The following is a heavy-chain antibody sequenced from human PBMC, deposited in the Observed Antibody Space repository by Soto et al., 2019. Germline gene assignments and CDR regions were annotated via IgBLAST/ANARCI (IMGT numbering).Heavy chain of an antibody. CDR2: IYYSGLT. D-gene: IGHD4-17*01. CDR3: ARSGDYTNYYYYYMDV. CDR1: GGYINNYY. J-gene: IGHJ6*03. Sequence: PSETLSLTCTVSGGYINNYYWSWIRQPPGMGLEWIGYIYYSGLTKYNPSLKSRVTISVATSKTQFSLRLSSVTAADSAVYCCARSGDYTNYYYYYMDVWGKGTTVTVSS. V-gene: IGHV4-59*08.